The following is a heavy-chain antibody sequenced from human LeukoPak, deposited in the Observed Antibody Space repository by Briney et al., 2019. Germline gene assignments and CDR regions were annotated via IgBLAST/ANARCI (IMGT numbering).Heavy chain of an antibody. J-gene: IGHJ5*02. Sequence: GGSLRLSCAASGFTFSTYAMHWVRQAPGKRLEYVSAIDDSGRNTHYGNFVRGRFTISRDNSKNILFLQMASLKTEDTAVYYCARGPYHMLTMPPWFDAWGQGALVTVSS. D-gene: IGHD2-8*01. V-gene: IGHV3-64*01. CDR2: IDDSGRNT. CDR3: ARGPYHMLTMPPWFDA. CDR1: GFTFSTYA.